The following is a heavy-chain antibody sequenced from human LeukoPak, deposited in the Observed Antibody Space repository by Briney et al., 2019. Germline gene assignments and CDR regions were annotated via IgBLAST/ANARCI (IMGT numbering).Heavy chain of an antibody. Sequence: SVKVSCKASGGTFSGYTISWVRQAPGQGLEWMGRIIPILGIANYAQKFQGRVTITADKSTSTAYMELSSLRSEDTAVYYCARSRAVAGRNLDYWGQGTLVTVSS. CDR3: ARSRAVAGRNLDY. D-gene: IGHD6-19*01. V-gene: IGHV1-69*02. CDR2: IIPILGIA. J-gene: IGHJ4*02. CDR1: GGTFSGYT.